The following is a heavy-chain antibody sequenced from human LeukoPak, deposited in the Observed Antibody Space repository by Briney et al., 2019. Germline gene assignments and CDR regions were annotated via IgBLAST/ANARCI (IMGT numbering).Heavy chain of an antibody. CDR3: AKGVGFRSGPDY. V-gene: IGHV3-23*01. CDR2: ITGDGGDT. CDR1: GLTFSFSDYG. D-gene: IGHD5-12*01. Sequence: HTGGSLRLSCAASGLTFSFSDYGMTWVRPAPGKGLDWVSGITGDGGDTYYADSVKGRFTISRDSSKSTLYLQMNSLRAEDTAVYYCAKGVGFRSGPDYWGQGILVTVSS. J-gene: IGHJ4*02.